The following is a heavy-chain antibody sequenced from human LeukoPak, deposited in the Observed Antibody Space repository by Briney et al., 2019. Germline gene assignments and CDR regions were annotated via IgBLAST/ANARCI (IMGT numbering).Heavy chain of an antibody. CDR3: ARELRDGYNAGAFGI. J-gene: IGHJ3*02. Sequence: SETLSLTCTVSGYSISSGYYWGWIRQPPGKGLEWIGSIYHSGSTYYNPSLKSRVTISVDTSKNQFSLKLSSVTAADTAVYYCARELRDGYNAGAFGIWGQGTMVTVSS. D-gene: IGHD5-24*01. CDR2: IYHSGST. V-gene: IGHV4-38-2*02. CDR1: GYSISSGYY.